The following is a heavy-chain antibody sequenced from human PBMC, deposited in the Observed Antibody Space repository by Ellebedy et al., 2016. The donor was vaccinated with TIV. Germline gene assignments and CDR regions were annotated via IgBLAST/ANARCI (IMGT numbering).Heavy chain of an antibody. D-gene: IGHD3-22*01. Sequence: PGGSLRLSCAASGFTFSSYGMHWVRQAPGKGLEWVAVIWYDGSNKYYADSVKGRFPISSDNFKNTLDLQMNSLRAEDTAVYYCARDPISMISRYYYYYYAMDVWGQGTTVTVSS. CDR1: GFTFSSYG. CDR2: IWYDGSNK. CDR3: ARDPISMISRYYYYYYAMDV. V-gene: IGHV3-33*01. J-gene: IGHJ6*02.